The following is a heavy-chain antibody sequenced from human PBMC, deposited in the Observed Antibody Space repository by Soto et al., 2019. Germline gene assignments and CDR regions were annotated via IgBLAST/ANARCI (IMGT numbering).Heavy chain of an antibody. CDR2: ISGSGVNT. Sequence: GALRLSCAASGFSFSTYAMSWVRQAPGKGLEWVSAISGSGVNTYYADSVKGRFTISRDNSKNTLYLQMSSLRAEDTAIYYCAKDRGYCSTISCYFTYWGQGTLVTVSS. CDR1: GFSFSTYA. J-gene: IGHJ4*02. CDR3: AKDRGYCSTISCYFTY. D-gene: IGHD2-2*01. V-gene: IGHV3-23*01.